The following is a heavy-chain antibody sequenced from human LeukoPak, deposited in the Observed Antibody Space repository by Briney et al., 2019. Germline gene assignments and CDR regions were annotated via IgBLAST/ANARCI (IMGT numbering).Heavy chain of an antibody. CDR3: AREEGNYGSGSYDGDWFDP. J-gene: IGHJ5*02. V-gene: IGHV1-69*05. CDR2: IIPIFGTA. CDR1: GGTFSSYA. D-gene: IGHD3-10*01. Sequence: GASVKVSCKASGGTFSSYAISWVRQAPGQGLEWMGGIIPIFGTANYAQKFQGRVTITTDESTSTAYMELSSLRSEDTAVYYCAREEGNYGSGSYDGDWFDPWGQGTLVTVSS.